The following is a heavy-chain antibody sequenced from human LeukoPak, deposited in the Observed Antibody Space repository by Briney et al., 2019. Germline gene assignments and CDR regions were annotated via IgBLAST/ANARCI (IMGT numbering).Heavy chain of an antibody. V-gene: IGHV3-74*01. J-gene: IGHJ6*03. CDR2: INSDGSST. CDR1: GFTFSSYW. CDR3: ARDPVVIGYYYYMDV. Sequence: GGSLRLSCAASGFTFSSYWMHWVRQAPGKGLVWVSRINSDGSSTSYADSVKGRFTISGDNAKNTLYLQMNSLRAEDTAVYYCARDPVVIGYYYYMDVWGKGTTVTVSS. D-gene: IGHD3-22*01.